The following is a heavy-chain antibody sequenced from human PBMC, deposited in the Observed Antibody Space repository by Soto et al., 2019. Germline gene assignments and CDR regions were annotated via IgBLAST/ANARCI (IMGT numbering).Heavy chain of an antibody. V-gene: IGHV4-39*01. CDR3: ARRQGWRNWFDP. J-gene: IGHJ5*02. CDR1: GGSISSSSYY. CDR2: IYYSGST. Sequence: SETLSLTCTVSGGSISSSSYYWGWIRQPPGKGLEWIGSIYYSGSTYYNPSLKSRVTISVDTSKNQFSLKLSSVTAADTAVYYCARRQGWRNWFDPWGQGTLVTV. D-gene: IGHD2-15*01.